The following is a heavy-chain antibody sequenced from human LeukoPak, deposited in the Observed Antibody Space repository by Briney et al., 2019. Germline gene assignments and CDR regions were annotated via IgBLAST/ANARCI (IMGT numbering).Heavy chain of an antibody. Sequence: PGGSLRLSCAASGFTVSSNYMSWVRQAPGKGLEWVSVIYSGGSTYYADSVKGRFTISRDNSKNTLYLQMNSLRAEDTAVYYCARDSGYSSSSGDYWGQGTLVTVSS. D-gene: IGHD6-6*01. CDR3: ARDSGYSSSSGDY. J-gene: IGHJ4*02. V-gene: IGHV3-66*01. CDR1: GFTVSSNY. CDR2: IYSGGST.